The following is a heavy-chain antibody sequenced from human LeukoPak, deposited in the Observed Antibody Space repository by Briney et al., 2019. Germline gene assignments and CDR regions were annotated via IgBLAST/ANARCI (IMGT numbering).Heavy chain of an antibody. Sequence: KPSETLSLTCTVSGGSISSSSYYWGRIRQPPGKGLEWNGSIYYSGSTYYNPSLKSRDIICEDTSNTQFSLKLSSVTAADTSVYSCARLGYSYGFEPYFDYWGQGTLVTVSS. CDR3: ARLGYSYGFEPYFDY. CDR2: IYYSGST. CDR1: GGSISSSSYY. J-gene: IGHJ4*02. D-gene: IGHD5-18*01. V-gene: IGHV4-39*01.